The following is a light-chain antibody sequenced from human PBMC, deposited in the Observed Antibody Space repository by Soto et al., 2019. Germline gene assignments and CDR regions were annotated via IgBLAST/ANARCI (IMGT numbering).Light chain of an antibody. V-gene: IGKV3-15*01. CDR2: GAS. CDR1: QSVSSN. CDR3: QQYDTWPRT. J-gene: IGKJ1*01. Sequence: EIVMTQSPASLSVPPGERATLSCRASQSVSSNFAWYLQKPGQAPRLLIYGASTRATAVPARFTASGSGTEFTLTISSLQSDDFGVYYCQQYDTWPRTFGQGTKVDIK.